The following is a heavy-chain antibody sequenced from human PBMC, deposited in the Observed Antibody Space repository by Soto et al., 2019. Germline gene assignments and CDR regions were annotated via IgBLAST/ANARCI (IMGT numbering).Heavy chain of an antibody. J-gene: IGHJ6*02. Sequence: QITLKESGPTLVKPTQTLTLTCTFSGFSLSTRGVGVSWIPQPPGKALEWLAVIYWDNDKRCSPSLKTRLTITGDTSKNQVVVAMTNMVPVDTATYYCSQGGSGSYYGMDVWGQGTMVTVSS. D-gene: IGHD3-10*01. V-gene: IGHV2-5*02. CDR2: IYWDNDK. CDR1: GFSLSTRGVG. CDR3: SQGGSGSYYGMDV.